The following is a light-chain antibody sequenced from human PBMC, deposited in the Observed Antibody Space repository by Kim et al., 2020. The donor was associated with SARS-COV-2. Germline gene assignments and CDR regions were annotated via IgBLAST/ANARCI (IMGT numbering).Light chain of an antibody. CDR2: TAS. CDR3: QQSYTTPLT. CDR1: QSITTY. J-gene: IGKJ4*01. V-gene: IGKV1-39*01. Sequence: DIQMTQSPSSLSASVGDRVAITCRASQSITTYLNWYQQKPGKAPNLLIYTASRLQSGVPSRFSGGGSGTDFTLTISSLQPEDFAIYYCQQSYTTPLTFGGGTKVDIK.